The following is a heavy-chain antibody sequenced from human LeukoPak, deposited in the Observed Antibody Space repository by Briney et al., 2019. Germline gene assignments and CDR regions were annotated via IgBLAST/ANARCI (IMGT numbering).Heavy chain of an antibody. Sequence: GGSLRLSCAASGFTFSSYAMHWVRQAPGKGLEWVAVISYDGSNKYYADSVKGRFTISRDNSKNTLYLQMNSLRAEDTAVYYCVRVVGSRAFDYWGQGTLVTVSS. CDR3: VRVVGSRAFDY. J-gene: IGHJ4*02. V-gene: IGHV3-30*14. CDR1: GFTFSSYA. CDR2: ISYDGSNK. D-gene: IGHD5-24*01.